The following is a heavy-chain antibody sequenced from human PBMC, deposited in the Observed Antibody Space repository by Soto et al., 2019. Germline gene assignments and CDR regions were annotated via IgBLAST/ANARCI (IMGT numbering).Heavy chain of an antibody. J-gene: IGHJ4*02. D-gene: IGHD3-22*01. CDR3: AKVWSSGFYAFDY. CDR1: GFTFSSYG. CDR2: ISYDGSNK. V-gene: IGHV3-30*18. Sequence: PGGSLRLSCAASGFTFSSYGMHWVRQAPGKGLEWVAVISYDGSNKYYADSVKGRFTISRDNSKNTLYLQMSSLRAEDTAVYYCAKVWSSGFYAFDYWGQGTLVTVSS.